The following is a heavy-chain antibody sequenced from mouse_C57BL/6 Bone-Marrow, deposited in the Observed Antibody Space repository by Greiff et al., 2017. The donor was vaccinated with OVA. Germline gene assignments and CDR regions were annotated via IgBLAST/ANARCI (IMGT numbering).Heavy chain of an antibody. J-gene: IGHJ3*01. Sequence: VQLQQSGAELVKPGASVKMSCKASGYTFTTYPIAWMKQNHGKSLEWIGNFHPYNDDTTYNEKFKVKATLTVAKSSSTVYLELSRLTSDDSAVYDCARRGSGSPWFAYWGQGTLVTVSA. V-gene: IGHV1-47*01. D-gene: IGHD1-3*01. CDR1: GYTFTTYP. CDR3: ARRGSGSPWFAY. CDR2: FHPYNDDT.